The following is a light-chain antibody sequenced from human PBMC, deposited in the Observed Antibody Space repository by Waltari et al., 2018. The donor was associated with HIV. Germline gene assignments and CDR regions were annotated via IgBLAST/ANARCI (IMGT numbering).Light chain of an antibody. CDR2: QDV. J-gene: IGLJ2*01. Sequence: SYDLTQAPSVSVTPGQTAKIPCSGDALSRHFVSWYRQKPGQAPMMIIFQDVQRPSGIPARFSASTSGTIATLTIREVQAEDEADYYCQSAHNSHTIFGGGTKLTVL. CDR1: ALSRHF. V-gene: IGLV3-25*03. CDR3: QSAHNSHTI.